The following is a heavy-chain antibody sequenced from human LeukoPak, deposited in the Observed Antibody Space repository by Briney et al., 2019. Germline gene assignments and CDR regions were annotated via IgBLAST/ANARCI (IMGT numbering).Heavy chain of an antibody. CDR1: GGTFSSYA. CDR3: AREAYSSSSPYTRYYYYMDV. J-gene: IGHJ6*03. CDR2: IIPIFGTA. V-gene: IGHV1-69*13. D-gene: IGHD6-6*01. Sequence: ASVKVSCKASGGTFSSYAISWVRQAPGQGLEWMGGIIPIFGTANYAQKFQGRVTITADESTSTAYMELSSLRSEDTAVYYCAREAYSSSSPYTRYYYYMDVWGKGTTVTVSS.